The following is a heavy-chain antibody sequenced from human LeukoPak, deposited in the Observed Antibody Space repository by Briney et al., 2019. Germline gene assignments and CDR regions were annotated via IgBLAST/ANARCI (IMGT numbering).Heavy chain of an antibody. V-gene: IGHV3-53*01. D-gene: IGHD5-24*01. CDR2: IYSGGTT. CDR1: GFTVSSNY. CDR3: VKDIQLST. J-gene: IGHJ3*01. Sequence: GGSLRLSCAASGFTVSSNYMSWVRQAPGKGLEWVSVIYSGGTTYYADSVKGRFTISRDNSNNTLSLQMNSLRVEDTAIYYCVKDIQLSTWGLGTMVTVSS.